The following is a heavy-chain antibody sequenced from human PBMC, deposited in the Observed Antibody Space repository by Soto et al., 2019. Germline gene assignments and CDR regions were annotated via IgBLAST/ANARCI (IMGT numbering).Heavy chain of an antibody. CDR2: IIPIFGTA. Sequence: GASVKVSCKASGGTFSSYAISWVRQAPGQGLEWMGGIIPIFGTANYAQKFQGRVTITADKSTSTAYMELSSLRSEDTAVYYCARDPGDTAMVYYYYYGMDVWGQGTTVTVS. CDR1: GGTFSSYA. J-gene: IGHJ6*02. D-gene: IGHD5-18*01. V-gene: IGHV1-69*06. CDR3: ARDPGDTAMVYYYYYGMDV.